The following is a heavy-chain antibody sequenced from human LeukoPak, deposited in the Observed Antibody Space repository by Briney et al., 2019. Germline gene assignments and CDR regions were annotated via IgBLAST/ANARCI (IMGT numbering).Heavy chain of an antibody. Sequence: GGSLRLSCAVSGFTFSSYWMTWVRQAPGKGLEWVANIRQDGSEIHYVDSVKGRFTISRNNAKNSLYLQMNSLRAEDTAVYYCARDKVGTGATHLDYWGQGTLVTVSS. CDR1: GFTFSSYW. CDR3: ARDKVGTGATHLDY. V-gene: IGHV3-7*01. CDR2: IRQDGSEI. J-gene: IGHJ4*02. D-gene: IGHD1-26*01.